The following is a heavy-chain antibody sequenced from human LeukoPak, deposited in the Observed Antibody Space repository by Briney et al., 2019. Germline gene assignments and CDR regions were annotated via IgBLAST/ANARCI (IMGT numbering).Heavy chain of an antibody. Sequence: PGGSLRLSCAASGFTFDDYAMHWVLQAPGKGLEWVSGISWNSGSIGYADSVKGRFTISRDNAKNSLYLQMNSLRAEDTALYYCAIDIGVGYSSGWYHGYFDYWGQGTLVTVSS. CDR3: AIDIGVGYSSGWYHGYFDY. J-gene: IGHJ4*02. D-gene: IGHD6-19*01. V-gene: IGHV3-9*01. CDR2: ISWNSGSI. CDR1: GFTFDDYA.